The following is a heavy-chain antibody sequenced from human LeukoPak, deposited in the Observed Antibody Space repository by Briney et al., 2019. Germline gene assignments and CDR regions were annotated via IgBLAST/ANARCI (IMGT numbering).Heavy chain of an antibody. CDR2: IYSGGST. J-gene: IGHJ3*02. Sequence: GGSLRLSCAASGFTVSSNYMSWVRQAPGRGLEWVSIIYSGGSTYYADSVKGRFTISRHNSKNTLYLQMNSLRAEDTAVYYCAREVGGSAFDIWGQGTMVTVSS. D-gene: IGHD3-16*01. V-gene: IGHV3-53*04. CDR3: AREVGGSAFDI. CDR1: GFTVSSNY.